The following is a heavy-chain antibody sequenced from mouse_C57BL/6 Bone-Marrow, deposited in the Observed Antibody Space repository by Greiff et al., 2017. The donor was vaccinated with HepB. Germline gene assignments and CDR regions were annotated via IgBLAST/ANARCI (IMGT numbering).Heavy chain of an antibody. J-gene: IGHJ3*01. Sequence: EVKLEESVAELVRPGASVKLSCTASGFNIKNTYMHWVKQRPEQGLEWIGRIDPANGNTKYAPKFQGKATITADTSSNTAYLQLSSLTSEDTAIYYCARQNYYGSSSFAYWGQGTLVTVSA. CDR3: ARQNYYGSSSFAY. D-gene: IGHD1-1*01. CDR2: IDPANGNT. V-gene: IGHV14-3*01. CDR1: GFNIKNTY.